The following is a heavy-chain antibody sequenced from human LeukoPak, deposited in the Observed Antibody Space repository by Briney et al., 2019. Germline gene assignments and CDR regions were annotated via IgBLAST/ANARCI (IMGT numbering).Heavy chain of an antibody. Sequence: PSETLSLTCTVSGGSISSYYRSWIRQPAGKGLEWIGRIYTSGSTNYNPSLKSRVTVSVDTSKNQFSLKLSSVTAADTAVYYCARESGGWELLWGGYFDYWGQGTLVTVSS. J-gene: IGHJ4*02. CDR2: IYTSGST. V-gene: IGHV4-4*07. CDR3: ARESGGWELLWGGYFDY. D-gene: IGHD1-26*01. CDR1: GGSISSYY.